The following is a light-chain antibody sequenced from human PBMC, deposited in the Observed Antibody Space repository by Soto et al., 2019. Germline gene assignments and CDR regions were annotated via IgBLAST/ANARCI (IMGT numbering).Light chain of an antibody. Sequence: EMVLTQSPGTLSLSPGERATLSCRASQSIRNNYLAWYQQKPGQAPRLLIFGASARATGIPDRFSGSGSGTDFTLTISRLEPEDFAVYYCQQYGSSSTFGQGTKLEIK. CDR3: QQYGSSST. CDR2: GAS. V-gene: IGKV3-20*01. J-gene: IGKJ2*02. CDR1: QSIRNNY.